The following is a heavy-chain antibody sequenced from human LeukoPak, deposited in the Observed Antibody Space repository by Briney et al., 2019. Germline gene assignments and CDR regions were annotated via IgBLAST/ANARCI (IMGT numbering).Heavy chain of an antibody. Sequence: PGGSLRLSCAASGFTVSSNYMSWVRQAPGKGLEWVANIKQDGSEKYYVDSVKGRFTISRDNAKNSLYLQMNSLRAEDTAVYYCATSYSSSWSAFDIWGQGTMVTVSS. CDR2: IKQDGSEK. CDR1: GFTVSSNY. D-gene: IGHD6-13*01. J-gene: IGHJ3*02. V-gene: IGHV3-7*01. CDR3: ATSYSSSWSAFDI.